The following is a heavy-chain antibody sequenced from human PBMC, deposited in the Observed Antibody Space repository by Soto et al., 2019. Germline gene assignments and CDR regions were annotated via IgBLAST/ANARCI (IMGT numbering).Heavy chain of an antibody. CDR2: INHVGGT. V-gene: IGHV4-34*01. CDR1: GGSFSGYY. D-gene: IGHD6-13*01. Sequence: QVQLQQWGAGLLKPSETLSLTCAVYGGSFSGYYWSWIRQPPGKGLEWIGEINHVGGTNYNPSLKSRLTISVDTSKNQFSLKVNSVTAADTAVYYCARGQKGYSSSWYVDWDQGTPVTVSS. CDR3: ARGQKGYSSSWYVD. J-gene: IGHJ4*02.